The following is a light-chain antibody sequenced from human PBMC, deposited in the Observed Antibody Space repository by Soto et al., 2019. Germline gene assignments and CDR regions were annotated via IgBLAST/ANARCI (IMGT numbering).Light chain of an antibody. CDR1: QSISTW. Sequence: DIQMTQSPSPLSASVGDRVTITCRASQSISTWLAWYQLKPGKVPKLLMYRAADLESGVPSRFSGSGSGTEFTLTISRLQLDDFATYHCQQYNSFPYTFGQGTKVDIK. V-gene: IGKV1-5*03. J-gene: IGKJ2*01. CDR3: QQYNSFPYT. CDR2: RAA.